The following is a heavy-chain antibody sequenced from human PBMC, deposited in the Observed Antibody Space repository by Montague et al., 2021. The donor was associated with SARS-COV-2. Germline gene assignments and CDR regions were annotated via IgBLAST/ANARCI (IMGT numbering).Heavy chain of an antibody. Sequence: CAISGDSVSSNSATWNWVRQSPSRGLKWLGRTYYRSKWYNDYAVSVRGRVTINPDTSKNQFSLQLNSVTPEDTAIYYCTSGREGNYNGMDVWGQGTTVTVSS. J-gene: IGHJ6*02. CDR3: TSGREGNYNGMDV. D-gene: IGHD1-1*01. CDR2: TYYRSKWYN. CDR1: GDSVSSNSAT. V-gene: IGHV6-1*01.